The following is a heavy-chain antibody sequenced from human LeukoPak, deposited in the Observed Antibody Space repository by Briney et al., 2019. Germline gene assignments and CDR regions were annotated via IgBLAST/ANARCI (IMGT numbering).Heavy chain of an antibody. CDR3: TTDVFSVYCSGGSCYNY. CDR2: IKSKTDGGTT. CDR1: NXW. V-gene: IGHV3-15*07. D-gene: IGHD2-15*01. J-gene: IGHJ4*02. Sequence: NXWMXGVRQAPGKGLEWVGRIKSKTDGGTTDYAAPVKGRFTISRDDSNNTLYLQMNSLKTEDTAVYYCTTDVFSVYCSGGSCYNYWGQGTLVTVSS.